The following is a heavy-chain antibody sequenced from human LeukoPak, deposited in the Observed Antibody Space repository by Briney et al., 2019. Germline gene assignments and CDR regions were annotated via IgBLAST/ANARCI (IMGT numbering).Heavy chain of an antibody. Sequence: PSQTLSLTCTVSGGSISSGSYYWSWIRQPAGKGLEWIGRIYTSGSTNYNPSLKSRITISVDTSKNQFSLKLSSVTAADTAVYYCARHGVGRYDSSGYYRSGSFDYWGQGTLVTVSS. CDR2: IYTSGST. V-gene: IGHV4-61*02. CDR3: ARHGVGRYDSSGYYRSGSFDY. CDR1: GGSISSGSYY. D-gene: IGHD3-22*01. J-gene: IGHJ4*02.